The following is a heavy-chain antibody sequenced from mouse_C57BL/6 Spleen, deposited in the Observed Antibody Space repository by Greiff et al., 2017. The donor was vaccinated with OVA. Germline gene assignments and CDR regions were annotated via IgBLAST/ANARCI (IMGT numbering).Heavy chain of an antibody. CDR1: GFTFSDYG. J-gene: IGHJ1*03. D-gene: IGHD2-3*01. V-gene: IGHV5-17*01. CDR2: ISSGSSTI. CDR3: ARAEDGYCNWYFEV. Sequence: EVKVVESGGGLVKPGGSLKLSCAASGFTFSDYGMHWVRQAPEKGLEWVAYISSGSSTIYYADTVKGRFTISRDNAKNTLFLQMTSLRSEDTAMYYCARAEDGYCNWYFEVWGTGTTVTVSS.